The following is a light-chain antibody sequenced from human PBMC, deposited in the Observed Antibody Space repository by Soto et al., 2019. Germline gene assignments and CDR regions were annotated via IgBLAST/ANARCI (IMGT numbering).Light chain of an antibody. CDR1: QSVSNNY. J-gene: IGKJ1*01. CDR2: GAS. Sequence: IVLTQYPGNLSLSPGERATLSCRASQSVSNNYLAWYQQKPGQAPRLLIYGASNRATGIPDRFSGSGSGTDFTLTISRMAPEDFAVYYCQQYGSSGTFGQGTKVDIK. CDR3: QQYGSSGT. V-gene: IGKV3-20*01.